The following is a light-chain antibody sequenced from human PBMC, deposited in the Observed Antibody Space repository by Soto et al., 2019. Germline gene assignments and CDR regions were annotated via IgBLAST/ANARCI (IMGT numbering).Light chain of an antibody. V-gene: IGKV3D-11*01. CDR2: AAS. CDR3: QQRSNWPIT. J-gene: IGKJ5*01. CDR1: QGIGNT. Sequence: VLTQSPATLSLSPGEGATLSCRASQGIGNTLAWYQQKPGQTPRLLIYAASIRATGVPARFSGSGSGTDFTLTISSLEPEDFAVYYCQQRSNWPITFGQGTRLEI.